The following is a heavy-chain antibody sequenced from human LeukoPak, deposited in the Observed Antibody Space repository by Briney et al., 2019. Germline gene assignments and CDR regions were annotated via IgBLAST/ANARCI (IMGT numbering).Heavy chain of an antibody. D-gene: IGHD1-1*01. Sequence: GGSLRLSCTASGFTFSSYGMHWVRQAPGKGLEWVAFIRYDGSNKYYADSVKGRFTISRDNAKNSLYLEMNSLRAEDTAVYYCARDQVRGTDWGQGTLVTVSS. J-gene: IGHJ4*02. V-gene: IGHV3-30*02. CDR1: GFTFSSYG. CDR2: IRYDGSNK. CDR3: ARDQVRGTD.